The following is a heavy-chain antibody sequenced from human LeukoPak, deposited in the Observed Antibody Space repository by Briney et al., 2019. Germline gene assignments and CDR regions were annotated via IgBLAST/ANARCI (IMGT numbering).Heavy chain of an antibody. CDR1: GFTVSSHY. V-gene: IGHV3-53*01. CDR3: VTDRDSHRGMHV. Sequence: HPGGSLRLSRAASGFTVSSHYVTWVRQAPGKGLEWVSVIYSGFSADYADSVKGRFTISRDNSKNTLYLQMNSLRVEDTAVYYCVTDRDSHRGMHVWGQGTTVTVSS. D-gene: IGHD2-21*01. J-gene: IGHJ6*02. CDR2: IYSGFSA.